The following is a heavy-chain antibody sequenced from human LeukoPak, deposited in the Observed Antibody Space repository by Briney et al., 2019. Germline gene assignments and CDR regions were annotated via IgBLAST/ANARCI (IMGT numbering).Heavy chain of an antibody. CDR1: GGSCSSYA. J-gene: IGHJ6*02. Sequence: GASVKVSCKASGGSCSSYAISWVRQAPGQGLEWVGRSIPIFGIANYAQKFQGRVTITADKSTSTAYMELSSLRSEDTAVYYCAHEFPCGGDCYGYFYYYGMDVWGQGTTVTVSS. CDR3: AHEFPCGGDCYGYFYYYGMDV. D-gene: IGHD2-21*02. CDR2: SIPIFGIA. V-gene: IGHV1-69*04.